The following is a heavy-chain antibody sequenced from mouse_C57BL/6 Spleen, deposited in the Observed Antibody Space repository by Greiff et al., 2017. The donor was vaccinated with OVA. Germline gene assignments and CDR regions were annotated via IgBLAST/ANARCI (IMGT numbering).Heavy chain of an antibody. CDR3: AISPDGYSFIDY. CDR2: ISSGGSYT. J-gene: IGHJ4*01. Sequence: EVKLMESGGDLVKPGGSLKLSCAASGFTFSSYGMYWVRQTPGKRLEWVGTISSGGSYTYYPDSVKGRVTITRDHAKNTLYLQMSSLNSDDTAMYCCAISPDGYSFIDYWGQGTSVTVSS. V-gene: IGHV5-6*01. CDR1: GFTFSSYG. D-gene: IGHD2-3*01.